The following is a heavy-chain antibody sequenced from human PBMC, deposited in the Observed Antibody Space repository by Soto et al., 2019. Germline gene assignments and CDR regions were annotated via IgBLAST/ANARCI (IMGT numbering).Heavy chain of an antibody. V-gene: IGHV3-74*01. CDR2: IDDDGSST. CDR1: GFDFSTYW. CDR3: ARRLELPVGASQYYYVMYI. J-gene: IGHJ6*01. D-gene: IGHD1-7*01. Sequence: GGYLRLSCAASGFDFSTYWMHWVRQVPGKGLEWVSRIDDDGSSTRYADSVKGRFTISRDNAKNIVYLEMNSLRTEDTAVYYCARRLELPVGASQYYYVMYIWGQGTTVTISS.